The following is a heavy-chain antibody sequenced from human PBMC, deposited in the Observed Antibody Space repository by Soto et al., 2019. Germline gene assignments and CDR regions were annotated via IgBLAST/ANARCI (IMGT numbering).Heavy chain of an antibody. J-gene: IGHJ3*02. CDR2: IYYSGST. CDR3: ARGDQGSYAFDI. D-gene: IGHD2-21*01. CDR1: GGSISSYY. V-gene: IGHV4-59*01. Sequence: SETLSLTCTVSGGSISSYYWSWIRQPPGKGLEWIGYIYYSGSTNYNPSLKSRVTISVDTSKNQFSLKLSSVTAADTAVYYCARGDQGSYAFDIWGQGTMVTVAS.